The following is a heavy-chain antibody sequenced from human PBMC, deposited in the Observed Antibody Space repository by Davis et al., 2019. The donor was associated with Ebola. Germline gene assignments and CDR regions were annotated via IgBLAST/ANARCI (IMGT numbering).Heavy chain of an antibody. Sequence: SQTLSLTCDVSGGSIFTSNWWSWVRQSPGRAPEWIGEIYHGGGTNYNPSLKSRVTISVDTSKNQFSLKLSSVTAADTAVYYCARLGTAMVFYGMDVWGQGTTVTVSS. D-gene: IGHD5-18*01. CDR1: GGSIFTSNW. CDR2: IYHGGGT. CDR3: ARLGTAMVFYGMDV. J-gene: IGHJ6*02. V-gene: IGHV4-4*02.